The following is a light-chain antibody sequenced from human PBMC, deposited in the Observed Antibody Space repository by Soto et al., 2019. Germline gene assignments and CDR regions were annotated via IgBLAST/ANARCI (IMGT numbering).Light chain of an antibody. V-gene: IGKV3-15*01. CDR2: GAS. J-gene: IGKJ1*01. CDR3: QQYNNWPPWT. CDR1: QRVKRN. Sequence: EIVMTQSPATLSVSPGEKATLSCRPSQRVKRNLAWYQQKPGQAPRLLIYGASTRATGIPARFSGSGSGTEFTLTIGSLQSEDVAVYYCQQYNNWPPWTLGQGTKVEIK.